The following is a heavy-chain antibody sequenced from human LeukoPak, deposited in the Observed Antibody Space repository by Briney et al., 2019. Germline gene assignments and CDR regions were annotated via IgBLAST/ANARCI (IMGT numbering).Heavy chain of an antibody. J-gene: IGHJ4*02. CDR2: ISGSGGST. V-gene: IGHV3-23*01. Sequence: GGSLRLSCAASGFTFSSYAMSWVRQAPGKGLEWVSAISGSGGSTYYADSVKGRFTISRDNSKNTLYLQMNSLRAEATAVYYCVKEPPSYYDSSRYFGYWGQGTLVTVSP. D-gene: IGHD3-22*01. CDR3: VKEPPSYYDSSRYFGY. CDR1: GFTFSSYA.